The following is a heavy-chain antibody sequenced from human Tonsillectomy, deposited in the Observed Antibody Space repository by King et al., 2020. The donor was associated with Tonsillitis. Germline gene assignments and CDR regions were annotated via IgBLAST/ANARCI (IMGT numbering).Heavy chain of an antibody. V-gene: IGHV4-59*08. CDR1: GGSISSYY. D-gene: IGHD5-12*01. J-gene: IGHJ3*02. CDR3: ARRDIVATIGRHHAFDI. Sequence: QLQESGPGLVKPSETLSLTCTVSGGSISSYYWSWIRQPPGKGLEWIGYIYYSGSTNYNPSLKSRVTMSLDTSKNQLSLKLSSVTAADTAVYYCARRDIVATIGRHHAFDIWGQGTMVTVSS. CDR2: IYYSGST.